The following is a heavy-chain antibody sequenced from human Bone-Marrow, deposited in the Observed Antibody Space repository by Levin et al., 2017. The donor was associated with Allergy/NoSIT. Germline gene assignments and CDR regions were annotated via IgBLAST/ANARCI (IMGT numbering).Heavy chain of an antibody. V-gene: IGHV1-69*01. CDR1: GGTFSSYA. J-gene: IGHJ5*02. CDR3: ARDKGRVYNWFDP. Sequence: KISCKASGGTFSSYAISWVRQAPGQGLEWMGGIIPIFGTANYAQKFQGRVTITADESTSTAYMEPSSLRSEDTALYYCARDKGRVYNWFDPWGQGTLVTVSS. CDR2: IIPIFGTA.